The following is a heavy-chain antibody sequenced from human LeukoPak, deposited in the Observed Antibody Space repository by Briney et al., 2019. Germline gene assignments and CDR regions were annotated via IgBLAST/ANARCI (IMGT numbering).Heavy chain of an antibody. V-gene: IGHV5-51*01. D-gene: IGHD2-2*01. Sequence: AQSLKIYCQGSGYSFTTYWIAWVRQMTGKGREWMVVIYPCDCVTRYSPAFQGQVSTPVDKSVSDPYLPCISRKTSDTATHYCPRPPTRECSSISCPLYYWGRGTLVTVSS. J-gene: IGHJ4*02. CDR3: PRPPTRECSSISCPLYY. CDR1: GYSFTTYW. CDR2: IYPCDCVT.